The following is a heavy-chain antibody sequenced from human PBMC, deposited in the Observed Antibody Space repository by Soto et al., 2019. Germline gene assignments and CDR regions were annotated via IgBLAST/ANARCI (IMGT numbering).Heavy chain of an antibody. D-gene: IGHD6-13*01. V-gene: IGHV4-31*03. J-gene: IGHJ6*02. CDR2: IYYSGSA. CDR3: ARQGRAAAGGSFFYGLDV. Sequence: PSETLSLTCTVSGGSISSGGYFWSWIRQHPGKGLECFGYIYYSGSANYNPSLKGRVTMSVDTSTNHFSLKLSSVTAADTAVYYCARQGRAAAGGSFFYGLDVWGQGTTVTVSS. CDR1: GGSISSGGYF.